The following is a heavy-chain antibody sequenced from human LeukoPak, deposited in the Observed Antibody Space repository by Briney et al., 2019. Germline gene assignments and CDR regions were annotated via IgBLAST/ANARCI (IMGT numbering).Heavy chain of an antibody. J-gene: IGHJ5*02. CDR2: INHSGST. D-gene: IGHD2-15*01. CDR1: GGSFSGYY. V-gene: IGHV4-34*01. Sequence: PSETLSLTCAVYGGSFSGYYWSWLRQPPGKGLEWIGEINHSGSTNYNPSLKSRVTISVDTSKNQFSLKLSSVTAADTAVYYCAREGCSGGSCLKSPTKLNWFDPWGQGTLVTVSS. CDR3: AREGCSGGSCLKSPTKLNWFDP.